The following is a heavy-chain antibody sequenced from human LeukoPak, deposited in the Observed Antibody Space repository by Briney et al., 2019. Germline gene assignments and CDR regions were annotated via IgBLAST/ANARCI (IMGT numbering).Heavy chain of an antibody. CDR3: TSTPGGGGSRCS. CDR1: GCTLSNAW. J-gene: IGHJ3*01. CDR2: IKSKADGGTT. V-gene: IGHV3-15*01. D-gene: IGHD2-15*01. Sequence: PGGSLRLSCAATGCTLSNAWMNWVRQAPVKGLEWVGLIKSKADGGTTDYTAPVKGRFTISRDDSKNTLYLEMSSLKTEDTAVYYCTSTPGGGGSRCSWGRGIMVTVSS.